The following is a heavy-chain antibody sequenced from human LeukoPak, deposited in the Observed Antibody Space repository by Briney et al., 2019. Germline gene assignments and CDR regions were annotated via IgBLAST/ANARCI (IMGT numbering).Heavy chain of an antibody. CDR3: ARDSSPYCSGGSCSGGY. V-gene: IGHV3-30-3*01. CDR2: ISYDGSNK. CDR1: GFTFSSYA. D-gene: IGHD2-15*01. J-gene: IGHJ4*02. Sequence: PGGSLRLSCAAAGFTFSSYATHWVRQAPGKGLEWVAVISYDGSNKYYADSVKGRFTISRDNSKNTLYLQMNSLRAEDTAVYYCARDSSPYCSGGSCSGGYWGQGTLVTVSS.